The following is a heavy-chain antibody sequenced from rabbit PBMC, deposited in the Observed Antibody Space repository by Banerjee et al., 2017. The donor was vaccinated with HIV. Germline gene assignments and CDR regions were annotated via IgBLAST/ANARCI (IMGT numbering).Heavy chain of an antibody. Sequence: QEQLEESGGGLVQPEGSLTLTCTASGFSFNNNYVMCWVRQAPGKGLEWIACIYTGDGNTHYASWAKGRFTISKTSSTVDLKMTSLTVADTATYFCARDLAGVIGWNFNLWGPGTLVTVS. CDR1: GFSFNNNYV. CDR2: IYTGDGNT. V-gene: IGHV1S45*01. D-gene: IGHD4-1*01. CDR3: ARDLAGVIGWNFNL. J-gene: IGHJ4*01.